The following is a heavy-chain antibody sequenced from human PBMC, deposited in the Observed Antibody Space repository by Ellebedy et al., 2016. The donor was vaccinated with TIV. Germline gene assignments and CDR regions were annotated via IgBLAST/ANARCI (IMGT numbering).Heavy chain of an antibody. Sequence: ASVKVSCKASGYTFSSYTVHWVRQAPGQRLEWMGWNNAGNGNTKYSQKFQGRVTITMDTSACTAYMELSSLRSEDTAVYYCARGDLSFESKFRITIFGVVNYWGQGTLVTVSS. CDR2: NNAGNGNT. V-gene: IGHV1-3*01. CDR3: ARGDLSFESKFRITIFGVVNY. D-gene: IGHD3-3*01. J-gene: IGHJ4*02. CDR1: GYTFSSYT.